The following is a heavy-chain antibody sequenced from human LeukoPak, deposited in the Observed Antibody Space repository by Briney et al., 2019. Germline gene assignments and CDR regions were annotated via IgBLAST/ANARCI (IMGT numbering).Heavy chain of an antibody. CDR3: ARDLYGYASDWHGGYYFDY. D-gene: IGHD2-2*01. CDR2: IYSSGST. V-gene: IGHV4-4*07. J-gene: IGHJ4*02. CDR1: GGSITGYY. Sequence: KPSETLSLTCTVSGGSITGYYWSWIRQPAGKGLEWIGRIYSSGSTNYNPSLKSRVTISVDRSKNQFSLKLDSVTAADTASYHCARDLYGYASDWHGGYYFDYWGQGTLVTVSS.